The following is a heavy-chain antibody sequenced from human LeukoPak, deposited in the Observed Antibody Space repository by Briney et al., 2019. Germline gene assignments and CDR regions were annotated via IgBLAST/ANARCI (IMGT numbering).Heavy chain of an antibody. V-gene: IGHV3-23*01. Sequence: PGGSLRLSCAASGFSFGSFAMSWVRQAPGRGLEWVSGIIGSGGSAFYADSVNGRLTNSTDNSKNTLYLQMNSLRAEDTAIYDCAKKEGDMYPSWYMDVGGKGTTATVSS. CDR2: IIGSGGSA. D-gene: IGHD2-21*01. CDR1: GFSFGSFA. J-gene: IGHJ6*03. CDR3: AKKEGDMYPSWYMDV.